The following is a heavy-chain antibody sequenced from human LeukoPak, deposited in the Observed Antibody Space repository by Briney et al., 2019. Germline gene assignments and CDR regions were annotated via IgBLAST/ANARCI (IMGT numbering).Heavy chain of an antibody. CDR2: ISAYNGNT. CDR1: GYTFTSYY. V-gene: IGHV1-18*04. D-gene: IGHD2-2*01. CDR3: ARSRYCSSTSCYDVDY. Sequence: GASVKVSCKASGYTFTSYYMNWVRQAPGQGLEWMGWISAYNGNTNYAQKLQGRVTMTTDTSTSTAYMELRSLRSDDTAVYYCARSRYCSSTSCYDVDYWGQGTLVTVSS. J-gene: IGHJ4*02.